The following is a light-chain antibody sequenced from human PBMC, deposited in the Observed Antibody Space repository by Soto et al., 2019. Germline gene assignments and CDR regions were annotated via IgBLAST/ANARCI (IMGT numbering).Light chain of an antibody. V-gene: IGKV1-39*01. CDR1: QAISNY. CDR2: AAS. Sequence: DIQMTQSPSSLSASVGDRVTITCRASQAISNYLNWYQQRPGQAPKVLICAASSLQSGVPSRFSGSGSGTDFTLTISNLQPEDFATYYCQQSSTTPLTFGGGTKVEIK. J-gene: IGKJ4*01. CDR3: QQSSTTPLT.